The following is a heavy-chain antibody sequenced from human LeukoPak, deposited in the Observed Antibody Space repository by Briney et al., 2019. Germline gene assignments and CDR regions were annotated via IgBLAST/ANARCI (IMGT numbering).Heavy chain of an antibody. Sequence: GGSLRLSCAASGFTVSNNYMSLGRQAPGKGLELVSLIYAGCSRYYAESVKGRFPNSRDNSKTTLYLQMNSVRAPDTAVYFCAKVAWDGGYVDAYWGQGTLVTVSS. V-gene: IGHV3-53*01. D-gene: IGHD5-12*01. CDR3: AKVAWDGGYVDAY. J-gene: IGHJ1*01. CDR2: IYAGCSR. CDR1: GFTVSNNY.